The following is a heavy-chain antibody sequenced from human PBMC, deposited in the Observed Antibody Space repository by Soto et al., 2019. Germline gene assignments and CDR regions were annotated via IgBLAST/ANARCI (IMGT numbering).Heavy chain of an antibody. J-gene: IGHJ6*02. CDR2: ISAYNGYT. V-gene: IGHV1-18*01. CDR1: GYTFTSYG. Sequence: AASVKVSCKASGYTFTSYGISWVRQAPRQGLEWMGWISAYNGYTNYAQKLQGRVTLTTDTSTSTAYMELRSLRSDDTAVYYCARDLDNSGYYYYGMDVWGQGTTVTVSS. D-gene: IGHD7-27*01. CDR3: ARDLDNSGYYYYGMDV.